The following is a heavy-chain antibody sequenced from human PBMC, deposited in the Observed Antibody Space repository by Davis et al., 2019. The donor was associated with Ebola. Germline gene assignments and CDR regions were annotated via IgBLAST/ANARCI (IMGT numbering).Heavy chain of an antibody. V-gene: IGHV3-74*01. CDR2: INSDGTKT. CDR1: RVTSTTNW. Sequence: PGGSLRLSCAASRVTSTTNWIHWVRHAPGKGLGWVSRINSDGTKTGYADSVRGRFTISRDIAKNTLFLQMNSLTADDSAVYYCTRDFDWHDGSWGQGTLVTVSS. J-gene: IGHJ5*02. D-gene: IGHD3-9*01. CDR3: TRDFDWHDGS.